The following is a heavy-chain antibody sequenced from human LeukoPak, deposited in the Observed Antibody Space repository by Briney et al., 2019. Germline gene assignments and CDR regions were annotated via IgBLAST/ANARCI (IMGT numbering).Heavy chain of an antibody. Sequence: ASVKVSCKASGYTFTSYGISWLRQAPGQGLEWMGWMNPNSGNTGYAQKFQGRVTITRNTSISTAYMELSSLRSEDTAVYYCARVHGLRYFDWLSYYYYYYMDVWGKGTTVTVSS. D-gene: IGHD3-9*01. CDR1: GYTFTSYG. CDR2: MNPNSGNT. J-gene: IGHJ6*03. CDR3: ARVHGLRYFDWLSYYYYYYMDV. V-gene: IGHV1-8*03.